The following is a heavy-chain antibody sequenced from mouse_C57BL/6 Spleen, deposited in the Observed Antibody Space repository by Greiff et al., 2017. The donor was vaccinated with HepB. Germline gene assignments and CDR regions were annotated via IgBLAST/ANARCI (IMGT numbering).Heavy chain of an antibody. J-gene: IGHJ2*01. CDR2: ISDGGSYT. V-gene: IGHV5-4*01. CDR3: AREEGIFDY. Sequence: EVKLMESGGGLVKPGGSLKLSCAASGFTFSSYAMSWVRQTPEKRLEWVAPISDGGSYTYYPDNVKGRFTISRDNAKNNLYLQMSHLKSEDTAMYYCAREEGIFDYWGQGTTLTVSS. D-gene: IGHD2-14*01. CDR1: GFTFSSYA.